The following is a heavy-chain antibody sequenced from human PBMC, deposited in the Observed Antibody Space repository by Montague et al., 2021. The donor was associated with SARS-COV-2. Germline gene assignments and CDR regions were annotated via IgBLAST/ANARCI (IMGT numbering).Heavy chain of an antibody. V-gene: IGHV4-34*01. CDR1: GGSFSDYY. Sequence: SETLSLTCAVYGGSFSDYYWSWIRQPPGKGLEWIGETNPRGTSNYNPSLKSRVSISVDTSKNQFSLYLGSVTAADTAVYYCARGRQHFNMIVVVMTGGEYYFDYWAQGTLVTVSS. J-gene: IGHJ4*02. CDR3: ARGRQHFNMIVVVMTGGEYYFDY. CDR2: TNPRGTS. D-gene: IGHD3-22*01.